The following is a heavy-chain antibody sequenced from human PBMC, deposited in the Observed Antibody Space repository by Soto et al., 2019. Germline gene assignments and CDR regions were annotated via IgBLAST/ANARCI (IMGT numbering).Heavy chain of an antibody. D-gene: IGHD3-16*02. CDR3: AKRGPGYDYVWGSYRYGGMGV. Sequence: PGGSLRLSCAASGFTFSSYGMHWVRQAPGKGLEWVAVISYDGSNKYYADSVKGRFTISRDNSKNTLYLQMNSLRAEDTAVYYCAKRGPGYDYVWGSYRYGGMGVWGQGTTVTVSS. V-gene: IGHV3-30*18. J-gene: IGHJ6*02. CDR2: ISYDGSNK. CDR1: GFTFSSYG.